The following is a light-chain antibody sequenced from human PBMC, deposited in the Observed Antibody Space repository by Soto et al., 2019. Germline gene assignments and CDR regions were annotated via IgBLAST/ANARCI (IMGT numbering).Light chain of an antibody. CDR2: EVS. CDR3: SSYAGSNNYV. Sequence: QSVLNQPPSASGSPGQSVTISFTGTSSDVGGYNYVSWYQQHPGKAPKLMIYEVSKRPSGVPDRFSGSKSGNTASLTVPGLQAEDEADYYCSSYAGSNNYVFGTGTKVTVL. CDR1: SSDVGGYNY. V-gene: IGLV2-8*01. J-gene: IGLJ1*01.